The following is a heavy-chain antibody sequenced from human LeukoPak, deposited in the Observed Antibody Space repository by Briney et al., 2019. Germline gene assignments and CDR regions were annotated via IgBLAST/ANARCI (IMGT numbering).Heavy chain of an antibody. CDR3: ARARYSSSWACDY. V-gene: IGHV4-39*07. J-gene: IGHJ4*02. CDR1: GGSITSSNYF. CDR2: ISYSGNS. Sequence: SETLSLTCTVSGGSITSSNYFWGWIRQPPGKGLEWIGSISYSGNSYYNPSLKSRVIISVDTSKNQFSLKLSSVTAADTAVYYCARARYSSSWACDYWGQGTLVTVSS. D-gene: IGHD6-13*01.